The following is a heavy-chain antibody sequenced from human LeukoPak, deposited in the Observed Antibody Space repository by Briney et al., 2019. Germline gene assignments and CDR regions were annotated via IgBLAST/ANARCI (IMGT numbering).Heavy chain of an antibody. J-gene: IGHJ5*02. V-gene: IGHV3-74*01. D-gene: IGHD3-10*01. Sequence: GGSLRLSCATSGFTLRYYQMNWVRQAPGKGLEWVSHTDADGWKTYYADSVKGRFTISRDDAKNTVDLQMNSLRGEDTAVYYCVRGRGSYGWFDPWGQGTLVTVSS. CDR1: GFTLRYYQ. CDR3: VRGRGSYGWFDP. CDR2: TDADGWKT.